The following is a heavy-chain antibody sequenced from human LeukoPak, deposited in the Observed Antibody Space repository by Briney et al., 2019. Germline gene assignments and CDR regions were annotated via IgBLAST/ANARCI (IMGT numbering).Heavy chain of an antibody. CDR3: ARTPEGYCSSTSCQPTDYYYYYGMDV. CDR2: IIPILGIA. D-gene: IGHD2-2*01. Sequence: GSSVKVSCKASGGTFGSYAISWVRQAPGQGLEWMGRIIPILGIANYAQKFQGRVTITADKSTSTAYMELSSLRSEDTAVYYCARTPEGYCSSTSCQPTDYYYYYGMDVWGQGTTVTVSS. V-gene: IGHV1-69*04. J-gene: IGHJ6*02. CDR1: GGTFGSYA.